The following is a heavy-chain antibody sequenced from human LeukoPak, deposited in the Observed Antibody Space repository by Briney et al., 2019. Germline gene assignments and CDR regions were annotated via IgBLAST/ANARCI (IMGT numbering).Heavy chain of an antibody. Sequence: PGGSLRLSCAASGVTFSNYGMQWVRQAPRKGLAWVAFIRYGGSNKYYADSVKGRFTISRDNSKNTLDLQMNSLRPEDSAIYYCAKGAGLYSSSSPIDYWGQGTLVTVSS. CDR2: IRYGGSNK. D-gene: IGHD6-6*01. CDR3: AKGAGLYSSSSPIDY. J-gene: IGHJ4*02. V-gene: IGHV3-30*02. CDR1: GVTFSNYG.